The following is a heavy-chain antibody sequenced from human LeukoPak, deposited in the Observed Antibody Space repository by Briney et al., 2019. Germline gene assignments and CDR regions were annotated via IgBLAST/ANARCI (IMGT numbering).Heavy chain of an antibody. J-gene: IGHJ4*02. Sequence: PGGSLRLSCAASGFTFSSYGMHWVRQAPGKGLEWVAVIWYGGSNKYYADSVKGRFTISRDNSKNTLYLQMNSLRAEDTAVYYCAKDGGDSIAAADWGQGTLVTVSS. D-gene: IGHD6-13*01. CDR1: GFTFSSYG. V-gene: IGHV3-30*02. CDR2: IWYGGSNK. CDR3: AKDGGDSIAAAD.